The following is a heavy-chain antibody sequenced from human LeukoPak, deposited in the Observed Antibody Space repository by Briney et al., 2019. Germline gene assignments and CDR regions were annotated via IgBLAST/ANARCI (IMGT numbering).Heavy chain of an antibody. V-gene: IGHV3-48*01. D-gene: IGHD5-24*01. Sequence: PGGSLRLSCAASGFTFSSYAMSWVRQAPGKGLEWISYISSSSSHIYYSDSVKGRFTISRDNAKNSVYLQRNSLRAEDTAVYFCARDRAGYNWVDYWGQGTLVSVSS. CDR3: ARDRAGYNWVDY. J-gene: IGHJ4*02. CDR1: GFTFSSYA. CDR2: ISSSSSHI.